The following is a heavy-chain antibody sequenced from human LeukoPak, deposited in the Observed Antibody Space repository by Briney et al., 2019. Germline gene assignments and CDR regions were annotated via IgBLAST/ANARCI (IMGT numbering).Heavy chain of an antibody. CDR1: GFTVSSNY. V-gene: IGHV3-53*01. D-gene: IGHD3-3*01. J-gene: IGHJ3*02. Sequence: PGGSLRLSCAASGFTVSSNYMSWVRQAPGKGLEWVSVIYSGGSTYYADSVKGRFTISRDNSKNTLYLQMNSLRAEDTALYYCAKDKTYDDFWSGHDAFDIWGHGTMVSLSS. CDR2: IYSGGST. CDR3: AKDKTYDDFWSGHDAFDI.